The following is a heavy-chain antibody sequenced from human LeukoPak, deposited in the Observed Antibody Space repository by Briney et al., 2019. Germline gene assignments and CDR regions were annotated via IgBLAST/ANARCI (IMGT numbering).Heavy chain of an antibody. CDR3: AILQHYGDLTWFDP. CDR1: GYTLTELS. V-gene: IGHV1-24*01. Sequence: ASVKVSCKVSGYTLTELSMHWVRQAPGKGLEWMGGFDPEDGETIYAQKFQGRVTMTEDTSTDTAYMELSSLRSEDTAVYYCAILQHYGDLTWFDPWGQGTLVTVSS. J-gene: IGHJ5*02. CDR2: FDPEDGET. D-gene: IGHD3-10*01.